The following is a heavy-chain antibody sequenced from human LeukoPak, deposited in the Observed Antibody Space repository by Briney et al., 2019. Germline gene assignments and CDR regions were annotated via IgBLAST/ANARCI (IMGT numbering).Heavy chain of an antibody. V-gene: IGHV3-23*01. CDR3: AAISRAGDSTFAP. Sequence: ETLSLTCAVYGGSFSGYYWSWIRQPPGKGLEWVSSINDRGGSTFYADSVKGRFTISRDNSKNTLYLQMNSLRAEDTAVYYCAAISRAGDSTFAPWGQGTLVTVSS. D-gene: IGHD2/OR15-2a*01. CDR2: INDRGGST. J-gene: IGHJ5*02. CDR1: GGSFSGYY.